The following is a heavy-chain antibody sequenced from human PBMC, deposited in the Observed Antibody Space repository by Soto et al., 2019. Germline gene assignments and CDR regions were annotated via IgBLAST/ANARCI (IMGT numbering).Heavy chain of an antibody. V-gene: IGHV4-4*02. D-gene: IGHD3-10*01. CDR2: ISHSGST. Sequence: SETLSLTCAVSGGSISSSNWWSGVRQPPGKGLEWIGEISHSGSTNYNPSLKSRVTISVDKSKNQFSLKLSSVTAADTAVYYCARSKVRGVIIYGMDVWGQGTTVT. J-gene: IGHJ6*02. CDR1: GGSISSSNW. CDR3: ARSKVRGVIIYGMDV.